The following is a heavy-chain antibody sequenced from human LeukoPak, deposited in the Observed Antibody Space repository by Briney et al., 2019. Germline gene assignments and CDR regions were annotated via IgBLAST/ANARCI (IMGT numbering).Heavy chain of an antibody. CDR2: ISNSGTTI. J-gene: IGHJ4*02. Sequence: GGSLRLSCAASGFTFSDYYMSWIRQAPGKGLEWVSYISNSGTTIYYTDSVKGRFTISRDNAKNSLYLQMNSLRADDAAVYYCARDRDTFYGSGRGYFDYWGQGTLVTVSS. CDR1: GFTFSDYY. V-gene: IGHV3-11*04. D-gene: IGHD3-10*01. CDR3: ARDRDTFYGSGRGYFDY.